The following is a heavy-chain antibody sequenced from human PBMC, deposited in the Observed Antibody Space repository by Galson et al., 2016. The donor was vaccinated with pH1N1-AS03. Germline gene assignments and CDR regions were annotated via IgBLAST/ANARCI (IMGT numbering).Heavy chain of an antibody. J-gene: IGHJ5*02. D-gene: IGHD2/OR15-2a*01. V-gene: IGHV1-18*01. CDR2: ISTYTGET. CDR3: ARGTLSAVDLQRRVDA. CDR1: GYTFTHFG. Sequence: SVKVSCKASGYTFTHFGISWVRQAPGQGLECLGWISTYTGETNYAQKFQGRVTMTTDTSTNTVYLELSTLTSDDTALYYCARGTLSAVDLQRRVDAWGQGTLVTVSS.